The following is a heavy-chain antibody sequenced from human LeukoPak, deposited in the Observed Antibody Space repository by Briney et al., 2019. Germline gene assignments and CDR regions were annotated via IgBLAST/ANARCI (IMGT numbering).Heavy chain of an antibody. J-gene: IGHJ4*02. CDR1: GFSFSDYG. Sequence: PGGSLRLSCAASGFSFSDYGMHWVRQAPGRGLEWVAFIQFDGSNNYIDSVEGRFTFSRDNSKNTLHLQMNSLRGDDTAVYYCAKGTGFSVDYWGQGTLVTVSS. CDR3: AKGTGFSVDY. CDR2: IQFDGSN. V-gene: IGHV3-30*02. D-gene: IGHD1-1*01.